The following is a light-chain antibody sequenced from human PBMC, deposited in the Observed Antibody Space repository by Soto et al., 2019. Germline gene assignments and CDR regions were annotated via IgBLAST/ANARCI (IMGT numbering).Light chain of an antibody. CDR1: QSVSSN. CDR2: NTF. J-gene: IGKJ2*01. CDR3: QQYNSWPYP. Sequence: EIVMTQSPATLSVFPGERATLSCRASQSVSSNLVWYQQKPGQAPKLLIYNTFTRATGIPVRFSGSGSGTEFTLTISSLQSEDLAVYYCQQYNSWPYPFGQGTKLEI. V-gene: IGKV3-15*01.